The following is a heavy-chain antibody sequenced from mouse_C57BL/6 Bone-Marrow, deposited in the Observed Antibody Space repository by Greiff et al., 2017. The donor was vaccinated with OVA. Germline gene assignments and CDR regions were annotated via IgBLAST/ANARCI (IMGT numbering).Heavy chain of an antibody. CDR1: GFTFSDYG. Sequence: EVKVEESGGGLVKPGGSLKLSCAASGFTFSDYGMHWVRQAPEKGLEWVAYISSGSSTIYYADTVKGRFTISRDNAKNTLFLQMTSLRSEDTAMYYCARAWFAYWRPGPLVTVSA. J-gene: IGHJ3*01. CDR3: ARAWFAY. V-gene: IGHV5-17*01. CDR2: ISSGSSTI.